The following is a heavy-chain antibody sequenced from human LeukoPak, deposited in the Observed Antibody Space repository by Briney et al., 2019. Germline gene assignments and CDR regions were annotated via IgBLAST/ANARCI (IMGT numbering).Heavy chain of an antibody. CDR2: ISSSGSAT. CDR3: AKDMRSEDDAFDI. J-gene: IGHJ3*02. CDR1: GFTFRSFE. Sequence: PGGSLRLSCVGSGFTFRSFEMNWVRQAPGKGLEWVSYISSSGSATYYADSVKGRFTISRDNDKNSLYLQMNSLRVEDTALYYCAKDMRSEDDAFDIWGQGTMVTVSS. V-gene: IGHV3-48*03. D-gene: IGHD3-16*01.